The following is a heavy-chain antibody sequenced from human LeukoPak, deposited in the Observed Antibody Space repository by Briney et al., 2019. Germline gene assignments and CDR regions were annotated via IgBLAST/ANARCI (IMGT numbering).Heavy chain of an antibody. CDR3: ARLRAYCGGDCYSGAEYFQH. CDR2: INWNGGST. D-gene: IGHD2-21*02. Sequence: GGSLRLSCAASGFTFDDYGMSWVRQAPGKGLEWVSGINWNGGSTGYADSVKGRFTISRDNAKNSLYLQMNSLRAEDTALYYCARLRAYCGGDCYSGAEYFQHWGQGTLVTVSS. J-gene: IGHJ1*01. CDR1: GFTFDDYG. V-gene: IGHV3-20*04.